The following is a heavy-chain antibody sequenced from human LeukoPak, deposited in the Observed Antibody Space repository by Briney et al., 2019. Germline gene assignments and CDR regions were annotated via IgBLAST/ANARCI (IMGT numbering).Heavy chain of an antibody. CDR1: GFTFSSYG. CDR3: ASTHSFLFDY. D-gene: IGHD1-26*01. J-gene: IGHJ4*02. CDR2: IWYDGSNK. Sequence: PGRSLRLSCAASGFTFSSYGMHWVRQAPGKGLEWVAVIWYDGSNKYYADSVKGRFTISRDNSKNTLYLQMNSLRAEDTAVYYCASTHSFLFDYWGQGTLVTVSS. V-gene: IGHV3-30*19.